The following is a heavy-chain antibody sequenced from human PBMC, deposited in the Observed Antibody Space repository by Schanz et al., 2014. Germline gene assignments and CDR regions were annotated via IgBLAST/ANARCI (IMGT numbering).Heavy chain of an antibody. V-gene: IGHV3-48*01. CDR3: ARGGSGSHYRLDY. J-gene: IGHJ4*02. D-gene: IGHD1-26*01. CDR2: ISSSSSTR. CDR1: GFIFGSSV. Sequence: EAHLVESGGGLVKPGGSLTLSCAASGFIFGSSVMAWVRQAPGKGLEWVSYISSSSSTRYYADSVKGRFTISRDNFKGALYLQMSSLRAEDTGLYFCARGGSGSHYRLDYWGQGTLVTVSS.